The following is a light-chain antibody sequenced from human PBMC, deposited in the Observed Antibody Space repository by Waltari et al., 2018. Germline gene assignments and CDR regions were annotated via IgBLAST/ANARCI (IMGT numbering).Light chain of an antibody. J-gene: IGKJ1*01. Sequence: DIQMTQSPSSVSASVGDRVTITCRASQGVNTWLAWYQQKPGKVPKLLIHTTSTLQPGVPSRFSGSGSGTDFTLTISRLQPEDFATYYCQQANSSPLTFGQGTQVEV. CDR2: TTS. CDR3: QQANSSPLT. CDR1: QGVNTW. V-gene: IGKV1-12*01.